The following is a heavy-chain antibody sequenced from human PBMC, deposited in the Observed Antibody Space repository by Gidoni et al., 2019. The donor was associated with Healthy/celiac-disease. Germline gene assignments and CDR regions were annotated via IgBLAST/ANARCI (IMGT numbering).Heavy chain of an antibody. CDR3: AGSYDFWSGYFLD. D-gene: IGHD3-3*01. CDR2: ISYDGSNR. Sequence: RSLLLPWAASGITYSSYAMHWVRQAPGQGLEWVAVISYDGSNRYYADSVKDRFTISRDNSKNTLYLQMNSLRAEDTAVYYCAGSYDFWSGYFLDWGQGTLVTVSS. J-gene: IGHJ4*02. V-gene: IGHV3-30-3*01. CDR1: GITYSSYA.